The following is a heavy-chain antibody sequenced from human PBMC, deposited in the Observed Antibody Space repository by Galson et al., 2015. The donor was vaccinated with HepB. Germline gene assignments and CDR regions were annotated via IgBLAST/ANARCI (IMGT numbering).Heavy chain of an antibody. Sequence: SLRLSCAASGFTFSSYAMGWVRQAPGKGLEWVSGISGIGGSTYYTDSVKGRFTVSRDNSKNTLYLQMNSLRAEDTAVYYCAAAPRIGIFDYWGQGTLVTVSS. CDR3: AAAPRIGIFDY. V-gene: IGHV3-23*01. J-gene: IGHJ4*02. D-gene: IGHD1-26*01. CDR1: GFTFSSYA. CDR2: ISGIGGST.